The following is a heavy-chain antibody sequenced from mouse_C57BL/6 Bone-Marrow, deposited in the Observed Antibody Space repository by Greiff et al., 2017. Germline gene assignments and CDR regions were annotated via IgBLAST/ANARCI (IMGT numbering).Heavy chain of an antibody. J-gene: IGHJ2*01. CDR3: TRSPLITTVPYYFDS. CDR2: IYPGNSDT. D-gene: IGHD1-1*01. CDR1: GYTFTSYW. Sequence: EVQLQQSGTVLARPGASVKMSCKTSGYTFTSYWMHWVKQRPGQGLEWIGAIYPGNSDTSYNQKFKGKAKLTAVTSASTAYMELSSLTHADSAVXFSTRSPLITTVPYYFDSWGQGTTLTVSS. V-gene: IGHV1-5*01.